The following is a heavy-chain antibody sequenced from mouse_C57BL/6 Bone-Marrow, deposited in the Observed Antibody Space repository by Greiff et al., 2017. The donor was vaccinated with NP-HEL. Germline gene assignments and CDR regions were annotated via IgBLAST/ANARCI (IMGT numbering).Heavy chain of an antibody. CDR1: GYTFTSYT. CDR3: ARQGGKGWFAY. J-gene: IGHJ3*01. V-gene: IGHV1-4*01. CDR2: INPSSGYT. D-gene: IGHD2-1*01. Sequence: QVHVKQSGAELARPGASVKMSCKASGYTFTSYTMHWVKQRPGQGLEWIGYINPSSGYTKYNQKFKDKATLTADKSSSTAYMQLSSLTSEDSAVYYCARQGGKGWFAYWGQGTLVTVSA.